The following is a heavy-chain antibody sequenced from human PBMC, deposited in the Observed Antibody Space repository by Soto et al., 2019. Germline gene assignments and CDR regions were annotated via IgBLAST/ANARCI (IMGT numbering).Heavy chain of an antibody. CDR1: GASMGSGDYF. Sequence: PLSLPCTHAGASMGSGDYFWSWIRQPPGKGLEWIGYIYYSGCTYYNPSLKSRVTISVDTSKNQFSLKLSSVNAPDTAVYYCARHSPIPPYGSGSYLEVWARGTLVTVSS. J-gene: IGHJ2*01. CDR3: ARHSPIPPYGSGSYLEV. D-gene: IGHD3-10*01. V-gene: IGHV4-30-4*01. CDR2: IYYSGCT.